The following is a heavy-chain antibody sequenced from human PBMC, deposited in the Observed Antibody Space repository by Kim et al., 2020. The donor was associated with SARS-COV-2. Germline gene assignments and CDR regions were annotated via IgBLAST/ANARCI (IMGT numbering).Heavy chain of an antibody. CDR1: GDSITSGGYY. J-gene: IGHJ4*02. D-gene: IGHD7-27*01. CDR2: IYYGGNT. V-gene: IGHV4-31*03. CDR3: ARDDSLGGFDY. Sequence: SETLSLTCTVSGDSITSGGYYWNWIRQQPGKGLEWIGSIYYGGNTHYIPSLKSRLTISVDTSKNHFSLNLHSATAADTAVYYCARDDSLGGFDYWGQGLLVTVSA.